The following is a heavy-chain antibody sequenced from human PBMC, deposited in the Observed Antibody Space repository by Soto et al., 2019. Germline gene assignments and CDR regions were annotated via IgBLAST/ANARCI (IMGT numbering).Heavy chain of an antibody. Sequence: QVQLVQSVAEVKKPGSSVKVSCKASGDSFSSYAISWVRQAPGHGLEWMGRIIPIFGTPTYAQRVEGRVTITADESTSTANMALSSLRSDDTAVYYCATGGTYNETSALAYWCQGTLVTVSS. D-gene: IGHD3-22*01. CDR2: IIPIFGTP. CDR3: ATGGTYNETSALAY. V-gene: IGHV1-69*19. J-gene: IGHJ4*02. CDR1: GDSFSSYA.